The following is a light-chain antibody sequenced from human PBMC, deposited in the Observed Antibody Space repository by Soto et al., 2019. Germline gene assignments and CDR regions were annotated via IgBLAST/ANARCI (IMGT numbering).Light chain of an antibody. Sequence: EVVMTQSPATLSVSPGERATLSCWASQSVRSDLAWYQQKPGQTPRLLIYGASTRAPGIPARFSGSGSGTEFTLTISSLEPEDFAVYYCQQRNYWQVTFGQGTRLEIK. CDR2: GAS. V-gene: IGKV3-15*01. J-gene: IGKJ5*01. CDR3: QQRNYWQVT. CDR1: QSVRSD.